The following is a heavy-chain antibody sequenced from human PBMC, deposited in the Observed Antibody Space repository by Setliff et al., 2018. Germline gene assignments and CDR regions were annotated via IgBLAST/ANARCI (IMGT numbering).Heavy chain of an antibody. Sequence: GSLRLSCVASGFTFSDHYMDWVRQAPGKGLEWVANTKQDGSEKYYADSVTGRFTISRDNAKNSVYLQMNNLRAEDTAVYYCAREGTRGYFFYYLDVWGKGTTVTVSS. CDR2: TKQDGSEK. D-gene: IGHD1-1*01. CDR3: AREGTRGYFFYYLDV. J-gene: IGHJ6*03. V-gene: IGHV3-7*03. CDR1: GFTFSDHY.